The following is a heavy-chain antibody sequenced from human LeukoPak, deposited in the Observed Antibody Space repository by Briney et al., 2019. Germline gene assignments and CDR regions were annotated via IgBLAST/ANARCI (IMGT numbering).Heavy chain of an antibody. CDR1: GGSINTDY. V-gene: IGHV4-4*07. CDR2: VYTSGNT. J-gene: IGHJ4*02. CDR3: ARETLVGTTNYFDN. D-gene: IGHD1-26*01. Sequence: SETLSLTCTVSGGSINTDYWSWIRQPAGRGLEWIGRVYTSGNTKYNASLQSRVAMSIDTSTKQFFLKLSSVTAADTAVYYCARETLVGTTNYFDNWGQGTLVTVSS.